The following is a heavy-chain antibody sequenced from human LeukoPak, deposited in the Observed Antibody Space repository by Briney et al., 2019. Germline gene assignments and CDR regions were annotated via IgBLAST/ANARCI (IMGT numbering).Heavy chain of an antibody. CDR1: GFIFNNYW. J-gene: IGHJ3*02. CDR3: VRDHGYWKFDI. CDR2: IKKDGSEK. Sequence: GGSLRLSCAASGFIFNNYWMSWVRQAPGKGLEWVANIKKDGSEKYYPDSVEGRFTISRDNAKNSVYLQLNSLRVEDTAFYYCVRDHGYWKFDIWGHGTMVAVSS. V-gene: IGHV3-7*03. D-gene: IGHD5-24*01.